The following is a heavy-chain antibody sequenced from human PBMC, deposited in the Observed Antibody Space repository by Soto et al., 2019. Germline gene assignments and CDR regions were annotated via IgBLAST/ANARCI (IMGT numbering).Heavy chain of an antibody. V-gene: IGHV4-59*01. CDR2: IYYSGST. J-gene: IGHJ2*01. CDR1: GGSISSYY. D-gene: IGHD3-22*01. Sequence: QVQLQESGPGLVKPSETLSLTCTVSGGSISSYYWSWIRQPPGKGLEWIGYIYYSGSTNYNPSLKSRVTISVDTSKNQFALKLSSVTAADTAVYYCAREVYDSSGYYVWYFDLWGRGTLVTVSS. CDR3: AREVYDSSGYYVWYFDL.